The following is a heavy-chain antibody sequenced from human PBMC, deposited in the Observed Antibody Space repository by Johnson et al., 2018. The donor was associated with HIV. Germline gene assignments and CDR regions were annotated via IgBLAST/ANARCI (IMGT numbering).Heavy chain of an antibody. V-gene: IGHV3-30*02. CDR2: IRYDGSTN. J-gene: IGHJ3*02. CDR1: GFTFSSYG. D-gene: IGHD6-6*01. CDR3: AKDLDSSSWGAFDI. Sequence: QVQLVESGGGVVQPGRSLRLSCAASGFTFSSYGMHWVRQAPGKGLEWVAFIRYDGSTNYYADPVKGRFTISRDNSKNTLYLQMNSLRAEDTAVYYCAKDLDSSSWGAFDIWGQGTMVTVSS.